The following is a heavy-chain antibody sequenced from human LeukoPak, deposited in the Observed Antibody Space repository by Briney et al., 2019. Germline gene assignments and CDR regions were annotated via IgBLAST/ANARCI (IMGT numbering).Heavy chain of an antibody. CDR3: ARYYYDSSGYYFGAFDI. Sequence: QSGGSLRLSCAASGFTFSSYGMHWVRQAPGKGLEWVAVIWYDGSKEYYADSVKGRFTISRDNSKNTLYLQMNSLRAEDTAVYYCARYYYDSSGYYFGAFDIWGQGTMVTVSS. CDR2: IWYDGSKE. V-gene: IGHV3-33*01. J-gene: IGHJ3*02. D-gene: IGHD3-22*01. CDR1: GFTFSSYG.